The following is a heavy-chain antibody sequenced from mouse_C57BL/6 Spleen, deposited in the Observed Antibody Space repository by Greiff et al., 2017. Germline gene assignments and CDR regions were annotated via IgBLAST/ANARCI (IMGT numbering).Heavy chain of an antibody. CDR2: INPSSGYT. V-gene: IGHV1-4*01. CDR3: ARLDGTDFDD. CDR1: GYTFTSYT. Sequence: QVQLQQSGAELARPGASVKMSCKASGYTFTSYTMHWVKQRPGQGLEWIGYINPSSGYTKYNQKFKDKATLTADKSSSTAYMQLSSLTSEDSAVYYCARLDGTDFDDWGQGTTLTVSS. J-gene: IGHJ2*01. D-gene: IGHD2-1*01.